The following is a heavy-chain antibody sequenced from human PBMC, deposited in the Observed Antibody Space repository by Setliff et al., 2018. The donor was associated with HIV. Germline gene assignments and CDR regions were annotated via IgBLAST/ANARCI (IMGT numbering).Heavy chain of an antibody. CDR2: VYHTGST. CDR3: ARVARVHPFDP. J-gene: IGHJ5*02. V-gene: IGHV4-4*02. CDR1: GVSISDNNW. Sequence: SETLSLTCDVSGVSISDNNWWSWVRQPPGRGLEWIGEVYHTGSTNYNLSLKSRVTMSVDRSKNQFSLRLTSVTAADTAMYYCARVARVHPFDPWGQGTLVTVSS.